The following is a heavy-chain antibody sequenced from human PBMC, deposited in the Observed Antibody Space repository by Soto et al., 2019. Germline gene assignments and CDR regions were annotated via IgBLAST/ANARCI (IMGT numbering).Heavy chain of an antibody. CDR2: ISYDGGLQ. CDR1: GFTFTSYG. D-gene: IGHD3-10*01. CDR3: LSVRADGHVSVPSS. V-gene: IGHV3-30*05. J-gene: IGHJ5*02. Sequence: QAPLVESGGGVVQPGRSLSLSCAASGFTFTSYGMHWVRQAPGTRLEWVAVISYDGGLQHYADSVKGRLTITRDNSKNMVLLQMTSLTAEATAVYYGLSVRADGHVSVPSSWGQGTLVSVSS.